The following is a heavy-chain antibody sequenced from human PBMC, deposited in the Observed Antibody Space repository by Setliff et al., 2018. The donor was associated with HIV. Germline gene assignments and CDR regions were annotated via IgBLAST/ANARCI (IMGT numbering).Heavy chain of an antibody. D-gene: IGHD6-13*01. CDR3: ASPSASYSSSWYAAY. Sequence: PSETLSLSCTASGFTFSDYWMHWVRRGPGRGLEWVSRIGRDGTVATYADSVKGRFTISRDNAKNTLYLQMNSLRAEDTAVYYCASPSASYSSSWYAAYWGQGALVTVSS. CDR2: IGRDGTVA. J-gene: IGHJ4*02. CDR1: GFTFSDYW. V-gene: IGHV3-74*01.